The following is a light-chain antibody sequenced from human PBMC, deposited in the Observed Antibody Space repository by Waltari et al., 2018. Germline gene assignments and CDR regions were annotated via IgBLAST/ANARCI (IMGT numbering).Light chain of an antibody. CDR1: QSVSANQ. J-gene: IGKJ2*01. V-gene: IGKV3-20*01. CDR2: AAS. Sequence: EIVVTQSPGTLSLSPGERATLSCRASQSVSANQLAWYQQKPGQPPRVLIYAASYRATGTPDRFSGSGSGTDFTLTSSRLEPEDSAVYYCQQYGSSPLYTFGQGTKLEIK. CDR3: QQYGSSPLYT.